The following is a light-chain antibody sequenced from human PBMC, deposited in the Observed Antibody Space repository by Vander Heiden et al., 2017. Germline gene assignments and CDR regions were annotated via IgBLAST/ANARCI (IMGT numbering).Light chain of an antibody. CDR2: EAS. J-gene: IGKJ1*01. Sequence: LVLTQSPATLSLSPGEGATLPCRASQSVSSYLAWYQHKPGQAPRLLIYEASNRATGIPGRFSGTGSGTDFTLTISSLEPEDSAVYYCQHRSGWLPGTFGPGTKVEIK. V-gene: IGKV3-11*01. CDR1: QSVSSY. CDR3: QHRSGWLPGT.